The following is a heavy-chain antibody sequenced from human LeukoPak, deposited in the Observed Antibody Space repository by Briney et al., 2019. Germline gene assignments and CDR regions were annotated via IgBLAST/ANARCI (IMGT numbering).Heavy chain of an antibody. CDR1: GFTFSSYW. CDR3: ASGFWGKVVPAAMHYYYYYYMDV. CDR2: IKQDGSEK. Sequence: PGGSLRLSCAASGFTFSSYWMSWVRQAPGKGLEWVANIKQDGSEKYYVDSVEGRFTISRDNAKNSLYLQMNSLRAEDTAVYYCASGFWGKVVPAAMHYYYYYYMDVWGKGTTVTISS. D-gene: IGHD2-2*01. V-gene: IGHV3-7*01. J-gene: IGHJ6*03.